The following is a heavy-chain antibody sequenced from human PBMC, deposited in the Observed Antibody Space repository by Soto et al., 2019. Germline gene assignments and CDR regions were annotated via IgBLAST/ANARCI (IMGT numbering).Heavy chain of an antibody. V-gene: IGHV4-31*03. CDR3: ARAKHNWFDP. CDR1: GGSISSGGYY. J-gene: IGHJ5*02. CDR2: IYYSGST. Sequence: SETLSLTCTVSGGSISSGGYYWSWIRQHPGKGLEWIGYIYYSGSTYYNPSLKSRVTISVDTSKNQFSLKLSSVTAADTAVYYCARAKHNWFDPWGQGTLVTVSS.